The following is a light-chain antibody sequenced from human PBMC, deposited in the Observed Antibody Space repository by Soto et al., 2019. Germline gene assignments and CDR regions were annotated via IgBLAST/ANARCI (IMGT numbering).Light chain of an antibody. J-gene: IGKJ4*01. CDR3: QKSYSNPT. CDR2: VAS. Sequence: DIQLTQSPSSLSASVGDRVTITCRASQSISTYLNWFQQKPGKAPKLLISVASSLQSGVPSRFSGSGSGTDFILTISSLQPEDFATYYCQKSYSNPTFVGGTKVDIK. V-gene: IGKV1-39*01. CDR1: QSISTY.